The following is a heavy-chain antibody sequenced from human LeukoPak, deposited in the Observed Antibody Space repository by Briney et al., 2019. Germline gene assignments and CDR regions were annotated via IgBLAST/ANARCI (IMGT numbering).Heavy chain of an antibody. Sequence: SETLSLTCAVYGGSFSGYYWSWIRQPPGKGLEWIGEINHSGSTNYNPSLKSRVTISVDTSKNQFSLKLSSVTAADTAVYYCARDVDEVTARYFDYWGQGTLVTVSS. CDR3: ARDVDEVTARYFDY. V-gene: IGHV4-34*01. CDR1: GGSFSGYY. D-gene: IGHD2-21*02. CDR2: INHSGST. J-gene: IGHJ4*02.